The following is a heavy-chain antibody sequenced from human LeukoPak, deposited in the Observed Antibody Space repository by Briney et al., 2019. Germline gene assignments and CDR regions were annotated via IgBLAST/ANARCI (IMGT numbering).Heavy chain of an antibody. CDR2: INPSGGST. CDR3: ARANPLYCSSTTCLFDY. J-gene: IGHJ4*02. V-gene: IGHV1-46*01. Sequence: ASVKVSCKASGYTITRYYMHWERQAPGQGLEWMGIINPSGGSTSYAQKFQGRVTMTRDTSTSTVYMELSRLRSDDTAVYYCARANPLYCSSTTCLFDYWGQGTLVTVSS. CDR1: GYTITRYY. D-gene: IGHD2-2*01.